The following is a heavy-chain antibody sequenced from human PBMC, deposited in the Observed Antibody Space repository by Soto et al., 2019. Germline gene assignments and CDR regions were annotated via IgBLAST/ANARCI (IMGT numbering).Heavy chain of an antibody. CDR2: IKSKTDGGTT. V-gene: IGHV3-15*01. CDR1: GFTFSNAW. Sequence: GGSLRLSCAASGFTFSNAWMSWVRQAPGKGLEWVGRIKSKTDGGTTDYAAPVKGRFTISRDDSKNTLYLQMNSLKTEDTAVYYCTTKTTVTTSPYYFDYWGQGTLVTVSS. D-gene: IGHD4-17*01. CDR3: TTKTTVTTSPYYFDY. J-gene: IGHJ4*02.